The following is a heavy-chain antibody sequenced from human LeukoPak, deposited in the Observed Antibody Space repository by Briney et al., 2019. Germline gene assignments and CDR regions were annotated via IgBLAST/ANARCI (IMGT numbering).Heavy chain of an antibody. V-gene: IGHV4-4*07. CDR3: ARASDDFGDYGFDY. Sequence: SEALSLTCTVSGGSISNYYWNWIRQPAGKGLEWIGRIYTIGNTNYNPSLQSRLTMSMDTSKNQFSLRLSAATAADTAVYYCARASDDFGDYGFDYWGQGTLVTVSS. CDR2: IYTIGNT. D-gene: IGHD4-17*01. J-gene: IGHJ4*02. CDR1: GGSISNYY.